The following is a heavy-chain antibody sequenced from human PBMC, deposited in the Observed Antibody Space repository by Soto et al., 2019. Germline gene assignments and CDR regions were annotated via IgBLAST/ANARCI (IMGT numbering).Heavy chain of an antibody. J-gene: IGHJ6*02. CDR3: AKDRFPHYDFWIGGMDV. V-gene: IGHV3-23*01. Sequence: PGGSLRLSCAASGFTFSSYAMSWVRQAPGKGLEWVSAISGSGGSTYYADSVKGRFTISRDNSKNTLYLQMNSLRAEDTAVYYCAKDRFPHYDFWIGGMDVWGQGTTVTVSS. CDR1: GFTFSSYA. CDR2: ISGSGGST. D-gene: IGHD3-3*01.